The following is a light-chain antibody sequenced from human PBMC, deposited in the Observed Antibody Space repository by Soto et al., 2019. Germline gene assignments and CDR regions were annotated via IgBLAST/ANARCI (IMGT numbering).Light chain of an antibody. CDR2: GVS. CDR3: QQYAPSPAIT. Sequence: ETVLTQSPGTLSLSPGERATLSCRASQSVSSNYLVWYQQKPGQAPRLLISGVSTRATGIPDRFSGSWSGTDFTLTISRLEPEDVAVYYCQQYAPSPAITFGQGTRVEIK. J-gene: IGKJ5*01. V-gene: IGKV3-20*01. CDR1: QSVSSNY.